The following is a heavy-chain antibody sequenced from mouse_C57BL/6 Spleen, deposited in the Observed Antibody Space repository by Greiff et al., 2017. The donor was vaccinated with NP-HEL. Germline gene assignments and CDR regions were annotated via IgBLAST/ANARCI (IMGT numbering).Heavy chain of an antibody. Sequence: VQLQQPGAELVKPGASVKLSCKASGYTFTSYWMHWVKQRPGRGLEWLGRIDPNSGGTKYNEKFKSKATLTVDKPSSTAYMQLSSLTSEDSAVYYCARSRGSSGYGMDYWGQGTSVTVSS. CDR3: ARSRGSSGYGMDY. D-gene: IGHD3-2*02. J-gene: IGHJ4*01. CDR2: IDPNSGGT. CDR1: GYTFTSYW. V-gene: IGHV1-72*01.